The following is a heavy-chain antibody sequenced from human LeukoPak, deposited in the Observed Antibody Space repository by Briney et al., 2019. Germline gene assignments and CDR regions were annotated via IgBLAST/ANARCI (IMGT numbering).Heavy chain of an antibody. CDR3: AKVGYCSGGSCVY. J-gene: IGHJ4*02. D-gene: IGHD2-15*01. CDR2: ISWNSGSI. V-gene: IGHV3-9*01. CDR1: GFTFDDYA. Sequence: PGRSLRLSCAASGFTFDDYAMHWVRQAPGKGLAWVSGISWNSGSIGYADSVKGRFTISRDNAKNSLYLQMNSLRAEDTALYYCAKVGYCSGGSCVYWGQGTLVTVSS.